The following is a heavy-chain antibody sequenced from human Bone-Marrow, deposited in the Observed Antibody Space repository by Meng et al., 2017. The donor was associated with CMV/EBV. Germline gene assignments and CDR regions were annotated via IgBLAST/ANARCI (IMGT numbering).Heavy chain of an antibody. D-gene: IGHD3-3*01. Sequence: SLKISCAASGFSFDDYAMHWVRQAPGKGLEWVSGISWNSGNIGYADSVKGRFTISRDNAKNTLYLQMNSLRAEDTAVYYCARDLPDIRFLEWLIEAAPDAYYIWGQGTMVTVAS. CDR2: ISWNSGNI. J-gene: IGHJ3*02. CDR1: GFSFDDYA. CDR3: ARDLPDIRFLEWLIEAAPDAYYI. V-gene: IGHV3-9*01.